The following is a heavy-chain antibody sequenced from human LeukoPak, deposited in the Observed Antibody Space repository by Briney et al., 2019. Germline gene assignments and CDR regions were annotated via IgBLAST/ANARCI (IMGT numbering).Heavy chain of an antibody. D-gene: IGHD6-13*01. CDR3: ARDSLSGAAAGGFDY. V-gene: IGHV1-2*02. CDR2: INPNSGGT. J-gene: IGHJ4*02. CDR1: GYTFTGYY. Sequence: GASVKVSCKASGYTFTGYYMHWVRQAPGQGLEWMGWINPNSGGTNYAQKFQGRVTMTRDTSISTAYMELSRLRSDDTAVYYCARDSLSGAAAGGFDYWAQATLVTVSS.